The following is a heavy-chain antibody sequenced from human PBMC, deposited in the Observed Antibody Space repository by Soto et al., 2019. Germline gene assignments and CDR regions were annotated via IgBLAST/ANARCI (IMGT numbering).Heavy chain of an antibody. CDR3: ALGYCSGGSCYSDYFDY. CDR2: IYWNDDK. J-gene: IGHJ4*02. Sequence: SGPTLVNPTQTLTLTCTFSGLSLSTSGVGVGWIRQPPGKALEWLALIYWNDDKRYSPSLKSRLTITKDTSKNQVVLTMTNMDPVDTATYYCALGYCSGGSCYSDYFDYWGQGTLVTVSS. D-gene: IGHD2-15*01. V-gene: IGHV2-5*01. CDR1: GLSLSTSGVG.